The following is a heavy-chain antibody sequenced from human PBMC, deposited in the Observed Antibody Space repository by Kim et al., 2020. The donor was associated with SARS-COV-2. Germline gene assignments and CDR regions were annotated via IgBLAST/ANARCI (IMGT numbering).Heavy chain of an antibody. V-gene: IGHV3-73*01. CDR2: YAT. D-gene: IGHD1-26*01. J-gene: IGHJ4*02. CDR3: ARLGAPNDY. Sequence: YATEYAPSVKGRFTMSRDDSKRTAFLQMNSLKTADTAVYYCARLGAPNDYWGQGTLATVSS.